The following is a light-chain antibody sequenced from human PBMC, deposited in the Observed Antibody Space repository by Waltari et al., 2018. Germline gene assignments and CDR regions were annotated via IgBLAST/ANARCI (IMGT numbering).Light chain of an antibody. CDR2: WTS. J-gene: IGKJ1*01. V-gene: IGKV4-1*01. Sequence: DIVMTKVPDSLAVSLGARATINCKSSQSVLFRSNNKNYFSWYQQKPGKPPNLLIYWTSTRESGVPDRFNGSGSGTDFTLTISSLQAEDVAVYYCQQFLNTPWTFGQGTKVEIK. CDR3: QQFLNTPWT. CDR1: QSVLFRSNNKNY.